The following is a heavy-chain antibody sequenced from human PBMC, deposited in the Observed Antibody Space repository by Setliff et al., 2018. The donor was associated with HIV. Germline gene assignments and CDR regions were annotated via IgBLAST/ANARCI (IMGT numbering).Heavy chain of an antibody. CDR3: ARGPTSSGWFY. CDR2: INAGNGLT. Sequence: ASVKVSCKAFGANFSSFAIHWVRQAPDQRLEWMGWINAGNGLTKYSETFQGRVTVTRDTSANAVYMTLTSLTSEDTAVFYCARGPTSSGWFYWGQGTLVTVSS. CDR1: GANFSSFA. D-gene: IGHD6-19*01. J-gene: IGHJ4*02. V-gene: IGHV1-3*01.